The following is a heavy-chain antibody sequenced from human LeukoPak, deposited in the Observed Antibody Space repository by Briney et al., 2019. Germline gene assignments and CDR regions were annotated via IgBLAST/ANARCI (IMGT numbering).Heavy chain of an antibody. V-gene: IGHV4-4*07. CDR2: IYTSGST. CDR3: RGGSYVGGYDY. Sequence: SETLSLTCTVSGGSISSYYWSWIRQPAGKGLEWIGRIYTSGSTNYNPSLKSRVTMSVDTSKNQFSLKLSSVTAADTAVYYCRGGSYVGGYDYWGQGTQVTVSS. J-gene: IGHJ4*02. D-gene: IGHD1-26*01. CDR1: GGSISSYY.